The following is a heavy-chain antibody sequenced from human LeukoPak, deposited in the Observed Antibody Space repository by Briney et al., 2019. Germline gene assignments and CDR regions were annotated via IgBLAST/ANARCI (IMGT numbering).Heavy chain of an antibody. V-gene: IGHV4-39*01. J-gene: IGHJ4*02. Sequence: PSETLSLTCTVSGGSISSSSYYWGWIRQPPGKGLEWIGSIYYSGSTYYNPSLKSRVTISVDTSKNQFSLKLSSVTAADTAVYYCARLEGNFPPFDYWGQGTLVTVSS. CDR2: IYYSGST. D-gene: IGHD4-23*01. CDR1: GGSISSSSYY. CDR3: ARLEGNFPPFDY.